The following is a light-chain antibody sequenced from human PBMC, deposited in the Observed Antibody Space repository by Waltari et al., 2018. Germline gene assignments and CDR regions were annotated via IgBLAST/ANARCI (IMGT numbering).Light chain of an antibody. CDR1: SSDVGSYNY. CDR2: DVT. Sequence: QSALTQPASMSGSPGQSITISCTGTSSDVGSYNYVSWYQQHPGKAPKLMIYDVTKRPSGVSNRFSGSKSGNTASLTISGLQAEDEADYYCSSYTSSSTWVFGGGTKLTVL. V-gene: IGLV2-14*01. J-gene: IGLJ3*02. CDR3: SSYTSSSTWV.